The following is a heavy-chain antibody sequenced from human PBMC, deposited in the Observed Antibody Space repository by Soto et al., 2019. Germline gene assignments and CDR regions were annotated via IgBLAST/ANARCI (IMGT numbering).Heavy chain of an antibody. V-gene: IGHV3-48*01. J-gene: IGHJ6*03. CDR1: GFMFSRHS. CDR2: IRSTSDTI. D-gene: IGHD3-3*01. CDR3: ARVGFYDFWGGTISHSYYMDV. Sequence: EVQLVESGGGLVQPGGSVRLSCAASGFMFSRHSMNWVRQAPGKGLEWVSYIRSTSDTIYYADSVKGRFTISRDNAKNSLSLQMNSLRAEDTAVYYCARVGFYDFWGGTISHSYYMDVWGKGTTVTVSS.